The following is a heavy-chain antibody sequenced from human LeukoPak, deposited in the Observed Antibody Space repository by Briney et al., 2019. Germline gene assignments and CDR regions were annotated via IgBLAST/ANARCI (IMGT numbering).Heavy chain of an antibody. CDR2: ISGSGGST. CDR1: GFTFSSYA. CDR3: AKWGVVPAAIRARSYYYYYMDV. Sequence: PGGSLRLSCAASGFTFSSYAMSWVRPAPGRGLEWVSAISGSGGSTYYADSVKGRFTISRDNSKNTQYLQMNSLRAEDMALYYWAKWGVVPAAIRARSYYYYYMDVWGKGTTVTVSS. D-gene: IGHD2-2*02. V-gene: IGHV3-23*01. J-gene: IGHJ6*03.